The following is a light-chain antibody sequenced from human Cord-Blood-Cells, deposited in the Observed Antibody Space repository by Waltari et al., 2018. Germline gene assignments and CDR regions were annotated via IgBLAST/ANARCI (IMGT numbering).Light chain of an antibody. CDR3: QQSYSTPFT. CDR2: AAS. Sequence: DIQMTQSPSSLSASVGDRVNITCRASQSISSYLNWYQQKPGKPPQLLIYAASSLQSGVPSRFSGSGSGTDFTLTISSLQPEDFATYYCQQSYSTPFTFGPGTKVDIK. V-gene: IGKV1-39*01. J-gene: IGKJ3*01. CDR1: QSISSY.